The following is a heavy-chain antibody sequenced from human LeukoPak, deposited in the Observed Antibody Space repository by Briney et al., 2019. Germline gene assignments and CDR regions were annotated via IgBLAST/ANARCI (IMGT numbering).Heavy chain of an antibody. CDR2: ISWNSGSI. CDR3: AKDIEDMPSGVDY. Sequence: GGSLRLSCAASGYTFDDYAMHWVRQAPGKGLEWVSGISWNSGSIGYADSVKGRFTISRDNAKNSLYLQMNSLRAEDMALYYCAKDIEDMPSGVDYWGQGTLVTVSS. D-gene: IGHD2-15*01. V-gene: IGHV3-9*03. CDR1: GYTFDDYA. J-gene: IGHJ4*02.